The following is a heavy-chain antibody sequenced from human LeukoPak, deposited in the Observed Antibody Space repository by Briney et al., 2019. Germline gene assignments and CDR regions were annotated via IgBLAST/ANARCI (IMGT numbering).Heavy chain of an antibody. CDR1: GGTVRSYA. CDR3: AIFQGTYGDNENDY. D-gene: IGHD4-17*01. Sequence: ASVKVSCKASGGTVRSYAITWVRQAPGKGLEWMGGIIPMINTPKYAQKFQGRVSITADESTSTGYMEVSSLRSEDTAVYYCAIFQGTYGDNENDYWGQGTLVTVSS. V-gene: IGHV1-69*13. CDR2: IIPMINTP. J-gene: IGHJ4*02.